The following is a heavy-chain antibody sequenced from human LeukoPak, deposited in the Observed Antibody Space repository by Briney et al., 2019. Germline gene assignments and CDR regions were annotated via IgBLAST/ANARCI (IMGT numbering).Heavy chain of an antibody. V-gene: IGHV3-66*01. J-gene: IGHJ4*02. CDR1: GFTVSSNY. Sequence: GGSLRLSCAASGFTVSSNYMSWVRQAPGKGLEWVSIIYSGGSTYYADSVKGRFTISRDNSKNTLYLQMNSLRAEDTAVYYCAKDLHYYDSSGYPAFDYWGQGTLVTVSS. CDR2: IYSGGST. D-gene: IGHD3-22*01. CDR3: AKDLHYYDSSGYPAFDY.